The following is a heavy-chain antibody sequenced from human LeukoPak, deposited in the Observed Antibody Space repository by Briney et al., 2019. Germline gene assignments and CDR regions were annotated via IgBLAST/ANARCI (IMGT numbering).Heavy chain of an antibody. CDR3: AAELYSGTYGRCCSFAF. Sequence: SVKVSCNASGGTFSSYAISWVRQAPGQGLEWMGGIIPIFGTANYAQKFQGRVTITADKSTSTAYMELSSLRSEDTAVYCCAAELYSGTYGRCCSFAFWGQGTPVTVSS. V-gene: IGHV1-69*06. CDR2: IIPIFGTA. D-gene: IGHD1-26*01. CDR1: GGTFSSYA. J-gene: IGHJ4*02.